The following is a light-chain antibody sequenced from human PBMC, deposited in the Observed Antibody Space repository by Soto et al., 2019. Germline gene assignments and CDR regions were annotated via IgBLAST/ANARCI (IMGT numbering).Light chain of an antibody. CDR1: TSNLGAGYG. V-gene: IGLV1-40*01. Sequence: QAVVTQPPSVSGAPGQRVNISCRGNTSNLGAGYGVHWYQQFPGKVPKAVIYDNKNRPSGVPDRFSGSKSGTSASLAITGLQAEDEADYYCQSYEMSDWIFGGGTKLTVL. J-gene: IGLJ2*01. CDR2: DNK. CDR3: QSYEMSDWI.